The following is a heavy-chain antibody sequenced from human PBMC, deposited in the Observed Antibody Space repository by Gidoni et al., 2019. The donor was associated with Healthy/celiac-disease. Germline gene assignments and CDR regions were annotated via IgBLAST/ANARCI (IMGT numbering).Heavy chain of an antibody. CDR1: GFTFSSYA. CDR3: ARAPAASYCSGGSCYSHYYGMDV. CDR2: ISYDGSNK. Sequence: QVQLVESGGGVVQPGRSLRLSCAASGFTFSSYAIHWVRQAPGKGLEWVAVISYDGSNKDYADSVKGRFTISRDNSKNTLYLQMNSLRAEDTAVYYCARAPAASYCSGGSCYSHYYGMDVWGQGTTVTVSS. V-gene: IGHV3-30*04. J-gene: IGHJ6*02. D-gene: IGHD2-15*01.